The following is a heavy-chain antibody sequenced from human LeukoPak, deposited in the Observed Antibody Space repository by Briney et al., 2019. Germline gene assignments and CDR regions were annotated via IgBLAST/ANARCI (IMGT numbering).Heavy chain of an antibody. J-gene: IGHJ4*02. CDR2: IYSGGST. CDR3: ARVGYYDSSGYRSFDY. D-gene: IGHD3-22*01. CDR1: GLTVSSNY. V-gene: IGHV3-53*01. Sequence: PGGSLRLSCAASGLTVSSNYMSWVRQAPGKGLEWVSVIYSGGSTYYADSVKGRFTISRDNAKNSLYLQMNSLRAEDTAVYYCARVGYYDSSGYRSFDYWGQGTLVTVSS.